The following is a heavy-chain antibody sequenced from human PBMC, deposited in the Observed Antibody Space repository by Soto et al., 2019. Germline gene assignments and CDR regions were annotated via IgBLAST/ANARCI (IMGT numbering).Heavy chain of an antibody. Sequence: GGSLRLSCTASEFTFPMSWLRQAPGPGLAGPGLEWVATITESGDRTHYADSVRGRFSISRDNSQNTVFLQMNSLRAEDTAIYFCGTWKWAHFDYWGQGXQVTVYS. J-gene: IGHJ4*02. CDR1: EFTFP. CDR2: ITESGDRT. V-gene: IGHV3-23*01. D-gene: IGHD1-26*01. CDR3: GTWKWAHFDY.